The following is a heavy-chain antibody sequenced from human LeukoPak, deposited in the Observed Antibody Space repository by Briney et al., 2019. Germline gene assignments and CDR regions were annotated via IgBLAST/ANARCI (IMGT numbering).Heavy chain of an antibody. Sequence: GGSLRLSCAASGFTFSNYSINWVRQAPGEGPGWVAHINQDGSETYYVDSVKGRFTVSRGNAKNTLYLQMNSLRVEDTAVYYCARDWTSGLDYWGQGTLVSVSS. CDR3: ARDWTSGLDY. J-gene: IGHJ4*02. D-gene: IGHD6-19*01. CDR1: GFTFSNYS. CDR2: INQDGSET. V-gene: IGHV3-7*04.